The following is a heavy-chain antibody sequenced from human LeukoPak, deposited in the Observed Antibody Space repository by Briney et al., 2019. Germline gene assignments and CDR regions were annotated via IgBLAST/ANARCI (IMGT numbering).Heavy chain of an antibody. CDR1: GYSFTDYY. D-gene: IGHD2-21*01. J-gene: IGHJ5*02. Sequence: ASVKVSCKTSGYSFTDYYMHWVRQAPGQGLEWMGWINPNSGGTSSAQKFQGRVTMTRDTSITTVCMEVSWLTSDDTAIYYCARADRLHGGPHLIGPWGQGTLVTVFS. V-gene: IGHV1-2*02. CDR2: INPNSGGT. CDR3: ARADRLHGGPHLIGP.